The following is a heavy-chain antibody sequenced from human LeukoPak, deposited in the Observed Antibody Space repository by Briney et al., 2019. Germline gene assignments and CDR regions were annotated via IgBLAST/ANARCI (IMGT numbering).Heavy chain of an antibody. J-gene: IGHJ5*02. CDR3: ARVTRPGGKAVAGTPNWFDP. Sequence: PSETLSLTCTVSGGSISSYYWSWIRQPPGKGLEWIGYIYYSGSTNYNPSLKSRVTISVDTSKNQFSLKLSSVTAADTAVYYCARVTRPGGKAVAGTPNWFDPWGQGTLVTVSS. CDR2: IYYSGST. V-gene: IGHV4-59*01. D-gene: IGHD6-19*01. CDR1: GGSISSYY.